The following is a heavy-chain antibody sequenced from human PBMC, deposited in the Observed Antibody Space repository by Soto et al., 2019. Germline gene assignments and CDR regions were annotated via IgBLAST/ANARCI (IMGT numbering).Heavy chain of an antibody. CDR3: ARHNYGSGSTYFDY. J-gene: IGHJ4*02. V-gene: IGHV4-59*08. CDR2: IYYSGST. D-gene: IGHD3-10*01. Sequence: SETLSLTCTVSGGSIISYYWSWIRQTPGKGLEWIGYIYYSGSTNYNPSLKSRVTISADTSKNQFSLKLNSMTAADTALYFCARHNYGSGSTYFDYWGQGTLVTVSS. CDR1: GGSIISYY.